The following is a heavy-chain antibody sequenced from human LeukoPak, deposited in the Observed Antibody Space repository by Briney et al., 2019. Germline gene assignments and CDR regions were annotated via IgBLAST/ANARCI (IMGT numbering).Heavy chain of an antibody. CDR3: AKGAPYSSSWYWLYYLDY. Sequence: GGSLRLSCAASGFTFDDYAMHWVRQAPGKGLEWVSGISWNSGSIGYADSVKGRFTISRDNAKNSLYLQMNSLRAEDTALYYCAKGAPYSSSWYWLYYLDYWGQGTLVTVSS. J-gene: IGHJ4*02. CDR2: ISWNSGSI. CDR1: GFTFDDYA. D-gene: IGHD6-13*01. V-gene: IGHV3-9*01.